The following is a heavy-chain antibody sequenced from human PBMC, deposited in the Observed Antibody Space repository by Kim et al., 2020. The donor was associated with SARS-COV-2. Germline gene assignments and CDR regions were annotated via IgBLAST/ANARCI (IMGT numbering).Heavy chain of an antibody. Sequence: ASVKVSCKASGYTFTSYAMHWVRQAPGQRLEWMGWINAGNGNTKYSQTFQGRVTITRDTTASTAYMELSSLRSEDTAVYYCARDWVDKAMGYFYYYGMDVWGQKTTGSVS. D-gene: IGHD5-18*01. J-gene: IGHJ6*02. CDR2: INAGNGNT. CDR3: ARDWVDKAMGYFYYYGMDV. CDR1: GYTFTSYA. V-gene: IGHV1-3*01.